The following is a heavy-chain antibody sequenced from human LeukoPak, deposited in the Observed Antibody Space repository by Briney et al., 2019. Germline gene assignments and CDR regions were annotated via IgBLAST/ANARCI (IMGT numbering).Heavy chain of an antibody. CDR1: GGPISSGGYY. Sequence: SQTLSLTCTVSGGPISSGGYYWSWIRQHPGKGLEWIGYIYYSGSTYYNPSLKSRVTISVDTSKNQFSLKLSSVTAADTAVYYCARWPLGYCSSTSCYAFDIWGQGTMVTVSS. D-gene: IGHD2-2*01. V-gene: IGHV4-31*03. CDR2: IYYSGST. J-gene: IGHJ3*02. CDR3: ARWPLGYCSSTSCYAFDI.